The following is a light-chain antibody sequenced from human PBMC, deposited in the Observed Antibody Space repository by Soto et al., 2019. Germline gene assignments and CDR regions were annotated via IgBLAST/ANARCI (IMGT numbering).Light chain of an antibody. CDR3: SAYSRKYHVV. CDR2: RVS. J-gene: IGLJ2*01. V-gene: IGLV2-14*01. CDR1: DNDF. Sequence: QSVLTQPASVSGSVGQSITISCSGSDNDFVSWYQHPPGKAPRMLLYRVSYRPSGISHRFSGSKSGDTASLTISGLQAEDEADYYWSAYSRKYHVVFGGGTKLTVL.